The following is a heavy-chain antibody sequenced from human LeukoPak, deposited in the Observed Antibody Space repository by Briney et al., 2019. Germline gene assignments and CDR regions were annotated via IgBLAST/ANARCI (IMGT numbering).Heavy chain of an antibody. V-gene: IGHV3-23*01. CDR2: ISGSGGST. D-gene: IGHD3-22*01. CDR3: AKITMIVVAPGAFDI. Sequence: GGSLRLSCAASGFTFSSDAMSWVRQAPGKGLEWVSAISGSGGSTYYADSVKGRFTISRDNSKNTLYLQMNSLRAEDTAVYYCAKITMIVVAPGAFDIWGQGTMVTVSS. J-gene: IGHJ3*02. CDR1: GFTFSSDA.